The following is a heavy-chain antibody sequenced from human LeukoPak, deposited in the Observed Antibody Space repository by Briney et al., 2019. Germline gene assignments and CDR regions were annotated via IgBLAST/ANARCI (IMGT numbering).Heavy chain of an antibody. CDR1: GGSFSGYY. D-gene: IGHD3-3*01. V-gene: IGHV4-34*01. CDR2: INHSGST. CDR3: ARGRFDFWSGPFAGD. Sequence: SETLSLTCAVYGGSFSGYYWSWIRQPPGKGLEWIGEINHSGSTNYNPSLKSRVTISVDTSKNQFSLKLSSVTAADTAVYYCARGRFDFWSGPFAGDWGQGTLATVSS. J-gene: IGHJ4*02.